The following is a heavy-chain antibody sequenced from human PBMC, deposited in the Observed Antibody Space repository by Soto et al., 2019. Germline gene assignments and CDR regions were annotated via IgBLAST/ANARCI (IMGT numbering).Heavy chain of an antibody. Sequence: EVRLVESGGGLVKPGGSLRLSCAASGFTFSNVWMSWVRQAPGKGLEWVGRVKSKSDGATTDYAAPVKGRFTVSGDDSQNTLSLQMGSLKIEDTAVYFCTTAAGGMLGADYWGQGTPVTVSS. CDR1: GFTFSNVW. CDR2: VKSKSDGATT. J-gene: IGHJ4*02. V-gene: IGHV3-15*01. D-gene: IGHD2-15*01. CDR3: TTAAGGMLGADY.